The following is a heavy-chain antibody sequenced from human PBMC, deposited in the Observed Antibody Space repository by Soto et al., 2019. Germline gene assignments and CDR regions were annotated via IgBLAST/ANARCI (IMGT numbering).Heavy chain of an antibody. D-gene: IGHD1-20*01. CDR1: GDSVSGNSAA. CDR3: ARDNWNPRRYYYGMDV. J-gene: IGHJ6*02. CDR2: TYYRSKWYN. Sequence: SETLSLTCAISGDSVSGNSAAWNWIRQSPSRGLEWLGRTYYRSKWYNDYAVSVKSRITINPDTSKNQFSLQLNSVTPEDTAVYYCARDNWNPRRYYYGMDVWGQGTTVTVSS. V-gene: IGHV6-1*01.